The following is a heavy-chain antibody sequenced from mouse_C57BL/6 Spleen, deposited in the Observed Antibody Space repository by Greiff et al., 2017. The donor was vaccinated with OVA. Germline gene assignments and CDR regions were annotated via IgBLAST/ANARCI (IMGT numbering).Heavy chain of an antibody. V-gene: IGHV1-85*01. CDR3: ARGRHCCAMDY. CDR1: GYTFTSYD. J-gene: IGHJ4*01. CDR2: IYPRDGST. Sequence: VQLQEPGPELVKPGASVKLSCKASGYTFTSYDINWVKQRPGQGLEWIGWIYPRDGSTKYNEKFKGKATLTVDTSSSTAYMELDSLTSEDSAVDFCARGRHCCAMDYWGQGTSVTVSS.